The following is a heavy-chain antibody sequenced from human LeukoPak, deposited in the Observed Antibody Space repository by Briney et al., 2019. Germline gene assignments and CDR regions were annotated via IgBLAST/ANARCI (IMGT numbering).Heavy chain of an antibody. Sequence: KPSETLSLTCTVSAGSISSYYWSWIRQPPGKGLEWIGYIYYSGSTNYNPSLKSRVTISVDTSKNQFSLKLSSVTAADTAVYYCARGLGYSYSYYFDYWGQGTLVTVSS. V-gene: IGHV4-59*01. CDR1: AGSISSYY. CDR2: IYYSGST. CDR3: ARGLGYSYSYYFDY. J-gene: IGHJ4*02. D-gene: IGHD5-18*01.